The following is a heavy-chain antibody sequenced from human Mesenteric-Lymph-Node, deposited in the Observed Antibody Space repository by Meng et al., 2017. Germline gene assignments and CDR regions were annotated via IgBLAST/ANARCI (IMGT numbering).Heavy chain of an antibody. CDR3: ARAPSPIGAALWGDY. CDR2: INPNSDGT. D-gene: IGHD6-13*01. Sequence: ASVKVSCKASGYTFTGYYMHWVRQAPGQGLEWMGRINPNSDGTNYAQKFQGRVTMTRDTSVSTEYMELSRLRSDDAAVYYCARAPSPIGAALWGDYWGQGTLVTVSS. J-gene: IGHJ4*02. V-gene: IGHV1-2*06. CDR1: GYTFTGYY.